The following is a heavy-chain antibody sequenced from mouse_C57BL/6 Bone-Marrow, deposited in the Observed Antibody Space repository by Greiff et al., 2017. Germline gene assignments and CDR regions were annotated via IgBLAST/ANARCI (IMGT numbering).Heavy chain of an antibody. D-gene: IGHD2-4*01. CDR1: GYTFTSYW. CDR2: IYPGSGST. V-gene: IGHV1-55*01. Sequence: QVQLQQPGAELVKPGASVKMSCKASGYTFTSYWITWVKQRPGQGLEWIGDIYPGSGSTNYNEKFKSKATPTVDTSSSTAYMQLSSLTSEDSAVYYCARYGRLRHYYAMDYWGQGTSVTVSS. CDR3: ARYGRLRHYYAMDY. J-gene: IGHJ4*01.